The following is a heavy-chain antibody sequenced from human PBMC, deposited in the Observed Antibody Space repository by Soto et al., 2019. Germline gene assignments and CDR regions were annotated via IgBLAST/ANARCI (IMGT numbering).Heavy chain of an antibody. Sequence: GASVKVSCKASGYTFTSYGISWVRQAPGQRLEWIGWIVVGSGNTNYAQKFQERVTITRDMSTSTAYMELSSLRSEDTAVYYCAAGYDLYAFDIWGQGTMVTVSS. J-gene: IGHJ3*02. D-gene: IGHD3-3*01. CDR2: IVVGSGNT. CDR3: AAGYDLYAFDI. CDR1: GYTFTSYG. V-gene: IGHV1-58*02.